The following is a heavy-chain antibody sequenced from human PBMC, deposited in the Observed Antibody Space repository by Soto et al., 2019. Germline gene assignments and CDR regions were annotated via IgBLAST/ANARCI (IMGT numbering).Heavy chain of an antibody. Sequence: PGGSLRLSCAASGLTFSTYAMSWVRQAPGKGLEWVSAISGSGSNTYYADSVKGRFTISRDDSKSTLYLQMNSLRAEDTAVYYCARDPSHSYYTLFYYFDYWGQGTLVTSPQ. D-gene: IGHD1-26*01. CDR1: GLTFSTYA. CDR3: ARDPSHSYYTLFYYFDY. CDR2: ISGSGSNT. V-gene: IGHV3-23*01. J-gene: IGHJ4*02.